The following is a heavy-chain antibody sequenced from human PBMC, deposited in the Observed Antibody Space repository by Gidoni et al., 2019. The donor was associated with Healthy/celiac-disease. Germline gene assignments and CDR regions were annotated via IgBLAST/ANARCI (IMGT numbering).Heavy chain of an antibody. CDR2: ISGSGGST. D-gene: IGHD2-21*02. CDR3: AKRGHGVVVTAKYYFDY. CDR1: GFTFSSYA. Sequence: EVQLLESGGGLVQPGGSLRLSCAASGFTFSSYAMSWVRQAPGKGLEWVSAISGSGGSTYYADSVKGRFTISRDNSKNTLYLQMNSLRAEDTAVYYCAKRGHGVVVTAKYYFDYWGQGTLVTVSS. J-gene: IGHJ4*02. V-gene: IGHV3-23*01.